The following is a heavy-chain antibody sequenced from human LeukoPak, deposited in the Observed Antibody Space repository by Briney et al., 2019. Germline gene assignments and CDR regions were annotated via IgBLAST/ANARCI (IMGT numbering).Heavy chain of an antibody. V-gene: IGHV4-59*01. J-gene: IGHJ3*02. Sequence: SETLSLTCTVSGESISGFYWTWIRQPPGKGLEWIGYIYYSGSTNYNPSLKSRVTISVDTSKNQFSLKLSSVTAADTAVYYCAREPYCSGGSCYDGGAFDIWGQGTMVTVSS. CDR2: IYYSGST. CDR3: AREPYCSGGSCYDGGAFDI. CDR1: GESISGFY. D-gene: IGHD2-15*01.